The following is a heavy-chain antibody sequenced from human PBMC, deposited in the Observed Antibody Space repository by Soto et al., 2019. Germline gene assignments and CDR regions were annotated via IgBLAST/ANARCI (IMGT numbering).Heavy chain of an antibody. CDR2: ISSSSSTI. CDR1: GFTFSSYS. CDR3: AEGSGWYGGYFQH. V-gene: IGHV3-48*01. Sequence: GGSLRLSCAASGFTFSSYSMNWVRQAPGKGLEWVSYISSSSSTIYYADSVKGRFTISRDNAKNSLYLQMNSLRAEDTAVYYCAEGSGWYGGYFQHWGQGTLVTISS. J-gene: IGHJ1*01. D-gene: IGHD6-19*01.